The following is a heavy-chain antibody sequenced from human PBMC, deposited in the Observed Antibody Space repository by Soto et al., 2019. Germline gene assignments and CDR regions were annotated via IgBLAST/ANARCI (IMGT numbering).Heavy chain of an antibody. CDR2: IYYSGST. CDR3: VGSIGAFWFDP. D-gene: IGHD5-12*01. V-gene: IGHV4-30-2*01. CDR1: GGSISSGGYS. Sequence: QLQLQESGSGLVKPSQTLSLTCAVSGGSISSGGYSWSWIRQPPGKGLEWIGYIYYSGSTYYNPSLKSRVTISVDRSKNQFSLKLSSVTAADTAVYYCVGSIGAFWFDPWGQGTLVTVSS. J-gene: IGHJ5*02.